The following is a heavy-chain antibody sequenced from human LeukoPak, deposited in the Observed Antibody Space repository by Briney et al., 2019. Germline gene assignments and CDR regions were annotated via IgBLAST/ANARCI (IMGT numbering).Heavy chain of an antibody. CDR2: IYYSGST. J-gene: IGHJ4*02. V-gene: IGHV4-59*12. CDR3: ARGWLQSGFNS. CDR1: GGSISSNY. D-gene: IGHD5-24*01. Sequence: SETLSLTCTVSGGSISSNYWSWIRQPPGKGLEWIGYIYYSGSTNYNPSLKSRVTISVDTSKNQFSLKLSSVTAADTAVYYCARGWLQSGFNSWGQGTLVTVSS.